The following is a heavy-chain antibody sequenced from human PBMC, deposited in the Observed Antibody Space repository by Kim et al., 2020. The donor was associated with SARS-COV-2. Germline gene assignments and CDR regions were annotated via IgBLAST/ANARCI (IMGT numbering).Heavy chain of an antibody. D-gene: IGHD1-1*01. CDR1: GFTFGDYA. CDR3: TRDRYNWNDRWNY. V-gene: IGHV3-49*04. Sequence: GGSLRLSCTASGFTFGDYAMSWVRQAPGKGLEWVGFIRSKAYGGTTEYAASVKGRFTISRDDSKSIAYLQMNSLKTEDTAVYYCTRDRYNWNDRWNYWGQGTLVTVSS. J-gene: IGHJ4*02. CDR2: IRSKAYGGTT.